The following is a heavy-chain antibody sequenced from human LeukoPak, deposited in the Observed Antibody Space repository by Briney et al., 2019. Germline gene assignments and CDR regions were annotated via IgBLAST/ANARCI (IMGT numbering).Heavy chain of an antibody. V-gene: IGHV4-4*02. D-gene: IGHD2-21*02. J-gene: IGHJ6*02. CDR3: ARDSVVVTAIDYYYYGMDV. Sequence: SGTLSLTCAVSGGSISSSNWWSWVRQPPGKGLEWIGEIYHSGSTNYNPSLKSRVTISVDKSKNQFSLKLSSVTAADTAVYYCARDSVVVTAIDYYYYGMDVWGQGTTVTVSS. CDR1: GGSISSSNW. CDR2: IYHSGST.